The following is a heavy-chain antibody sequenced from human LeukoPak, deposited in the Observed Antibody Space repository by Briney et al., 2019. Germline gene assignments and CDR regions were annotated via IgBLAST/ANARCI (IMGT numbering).Heavy chain of an antibody. D-gene: IGHD3-3*01. Sequence: SVKVSCKVSGYTLTELSIHWGRQAPGQGVEWMGRIIPIHGIANYAQKFQSRVTITADKSTSTAYMELSSLRSEDTAVYYCARGTNRITIFGVVTRPYYYYMDVWGKGTTVTVSS. CDR2: IIPIHGIA. V-gene: IGHV1-69*04. CDR3: ARGTNRITIFGVVTRPYYYYMDV. J-gene: IGHJ6*03. CDR1: GYTLTELS.